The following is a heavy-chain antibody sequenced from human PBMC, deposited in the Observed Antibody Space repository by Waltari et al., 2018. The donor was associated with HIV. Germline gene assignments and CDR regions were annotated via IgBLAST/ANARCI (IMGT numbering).Heavy chain of an antibody. D-gene: IGHD1-20*01. CDR3: ARGRDLFTYNISSVVWFDP. CDR2: TNYSGST. CDR1: GGSFSAYY. Sequence: QVQLHTWGAGLLKPSATLSLTCAVYGGSFSAYYWRWIRQPPATGLQWIGQTNYSGSTRFRPSLRSRHSMSVDTSRNQFSLKLTSLTAADTAVYYCARGRDLFTYNISSVVWFDPWGQGTLVTVSS. J-gene: IGHJ5*02. V-gene: IGHV4-34*01.